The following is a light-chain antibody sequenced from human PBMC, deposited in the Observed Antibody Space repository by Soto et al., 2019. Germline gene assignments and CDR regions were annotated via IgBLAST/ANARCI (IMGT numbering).Light chain of an antibody. CDR3: QQYNSYSRT. CDR2: DAT. Sequence: DIQVTQSPSSVSASVGDRVTFTCRASQSVSRGLAWYQQKPGQAPKLLIYDATVLQTWVPSRFSGGGSGTEFTLTITSLQPEDFATYYWQQYNSYSRTFGQGTKVDIK. CDR1: QSVSRG. J-gene: IGKJ1*01. V-gene: IGKV1-5*01.